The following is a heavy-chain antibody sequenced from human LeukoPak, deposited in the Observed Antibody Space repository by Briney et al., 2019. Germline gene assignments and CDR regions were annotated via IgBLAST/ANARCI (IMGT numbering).Heavy chain of an antibody. CDR2: IYLGDSDI. CDR3: ARLHCSGANCYSGSAYYFDY. J-gene: IGHJ4*02. CDR1: GYSFTTYW. D-gene: IGHD2-15*01. Sequence: GESLKISCKGSGYSFTTYWIAWVRQMPGGGQEWMGVIYLGDSDIKYSPSFQGQVTISADRSISTAYLQWSSLKASDTAMYYCARLHCSGANCYSGSAYYFDYWGQGTLVTVSS. V-gene: IGHV5-51*01.